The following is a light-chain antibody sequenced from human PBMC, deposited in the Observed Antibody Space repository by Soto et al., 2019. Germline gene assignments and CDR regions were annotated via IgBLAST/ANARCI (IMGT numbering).Light chain of an antibody. J-gene: IGLJ3*02. CDR2: EGS. Sequence: QSALTQPASVSGSPGQSITISCTGTNSDVGTYELVSWYQQHPGRAPKLMIYEGSKRASGVSNRFSGSKSGDTASLTISGLQAEDEANYYCCSYAASSALWVFGGGTKLTVL. V-gene: IGLV2-23*01. CDR3: CSYAASSALWV. CDR1: NSDVGTYEL.